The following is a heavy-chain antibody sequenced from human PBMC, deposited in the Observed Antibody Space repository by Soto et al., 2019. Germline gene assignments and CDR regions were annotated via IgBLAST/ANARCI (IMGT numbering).Heavy chain of an antibody. V-gene: IGHV1-69*13. CDR1: GGTFSSYA. CDR2: IIPIFGTA. D-gene: IGHD6-19*01. CDR3: ARDQNRGLPYSSGWNPVVLYGMDV. J-gene: IGHJ6*02. Sequence: GASVKVSCKASGGTFSSYAISWVRQAPGQGLKWKGRIIPIFGTANYAQKFQGRVTITADESTSTAYMELSSLRSEDTAVYYCARDQNRGLPYSSGWNPVVLYGMDVWGQGTTVTVSS.